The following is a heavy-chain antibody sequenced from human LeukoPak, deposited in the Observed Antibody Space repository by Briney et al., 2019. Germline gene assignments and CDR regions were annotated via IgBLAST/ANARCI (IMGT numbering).Heavy chain of an antibody. J-gene: IGHJ4*02. CDR1: GFTFSSYG. CDR3: ARDLIAVAGTEDY. Sequence: GGSLRLSCAASGFTFSSYGMHWVRQAPGKGLEWVVVIWYDGSNKYYADSVKGRFTISRDNSKNTLYLQMNSLRAEDTAVYYCARDLIAVAGTEDYWGQGTLVTVSS. CDR2: IWYDGSNK. D-gene: IGHD6-19*01. V-gene: IGHV3-33*01.